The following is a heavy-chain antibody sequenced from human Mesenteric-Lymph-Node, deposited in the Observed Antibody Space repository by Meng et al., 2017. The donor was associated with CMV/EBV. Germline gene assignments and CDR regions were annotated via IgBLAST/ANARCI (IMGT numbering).Heavy chain of an antibody. D-gene: IGHD2-21*01. Sequence: GESLKISCPASGFSFDTYWMSWVRQAPGKGLEWVANIKQDGSEKYSVDSVKGRFTISRDNAKNSLYLQMNSRRAEDTAVYYCVGDGHGRHLWGVYFEDWGQGNLVTVSS. CDR2: IKQDGSEK. V-gene: IGHV3-7*01. CDR3: VGDGHGRHLWGVYFED. J-gene: IGHJ4*02. CDR1: GFSFDTYW.